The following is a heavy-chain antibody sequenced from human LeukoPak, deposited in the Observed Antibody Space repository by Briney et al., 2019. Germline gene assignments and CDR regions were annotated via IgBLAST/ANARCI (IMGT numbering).Heavy chain of an antibody. CDR1: GYTLTELS. Sequence: ASVKVSCKVSGYTLTELSMHWVRQAPGKGLEWMGGFDPEDGETIYAQKFQGRVTMTEDTSTDTAYMELGSLRSEDTAVYYCATGPNGYSYGYADYWGQGTLVTVSS. CDR3: ATGPNGYSYGYADY. J-gene: IGHJ4*02. CDR2: FDPEDGET. D-gene: IGHD5-18*01. V-gene: IGHV1-24*01.